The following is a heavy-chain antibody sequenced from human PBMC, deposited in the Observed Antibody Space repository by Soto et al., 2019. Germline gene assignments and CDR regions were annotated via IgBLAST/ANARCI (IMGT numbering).Heavy chain of an antibody. V-gene: IGHV3-30*18. D-gene: IGHD2-15*01. CDR2: ISYDGSDK. CDR3: AKGVVVATPYFQH. Sequence: QVQLVESGGGVVQPGRSLRLSCAASGFTFSSYGMHWVRQAPGKGLEWVAVISYDGSDKYYADSVKGRFTISRDNSNKALYLQMDSLRAEDTAVYYCAKGVVVATPYFQHWGQGTLVTVSS. CDR1: GFTFSSYG. J-gene: IGHJ1*01.